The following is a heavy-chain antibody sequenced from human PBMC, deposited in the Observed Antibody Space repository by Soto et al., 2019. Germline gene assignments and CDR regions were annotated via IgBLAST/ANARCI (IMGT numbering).Heavy chain of an antibody. J-gene: IGHJ5*02. CDR1: GASITTYY. D-gene: IGHD3-10*01. CDR2: ISYSGST. CDR3: ARDWDSSGLFDP. Sequence: PSETLSLTCSVSGASITTYYWSWIRQPPGKGLEWTGSISYSGSTKYNPSLESRVMISLDTSENQFSLRLTSVTAADTALYYCARDWDSSGLFDPWGQGALVTVSS. V-gene: IGHV4-59*01.